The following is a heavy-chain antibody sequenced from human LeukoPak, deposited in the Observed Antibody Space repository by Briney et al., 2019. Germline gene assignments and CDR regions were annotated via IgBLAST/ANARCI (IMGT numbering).Heavy chain of an antibody. CDR3: ARVRRYCSGGSCWGYFDY. Sequence: SVKVSCKASGGTFSSYAISWVRQAPGQGLEWMGGIIPIFGTANYAQKFQGRVTITADESTSTAYMELSSLRSEDTAVYYCARVRRYCSGGSCWGYFDYWGQGTLATVSS. J-gene: IGHJ4*02. CDR2: IIPIFGTA. V-gene: IGHV1-69*13. CDR1: GGTFSSYA. D-gene: IGHD2-15*01.